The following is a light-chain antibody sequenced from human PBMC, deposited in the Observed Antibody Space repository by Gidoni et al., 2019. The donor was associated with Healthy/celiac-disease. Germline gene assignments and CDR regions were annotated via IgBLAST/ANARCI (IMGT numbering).Light chain of an antibody. CDR2: WAS. CDR3: QQYYSTPQT. V-gene: IGKV4-1*01. J-gene: IGKJ1*01. CDR1: QSVLYSSNNKNY. Sequence: IVITKSPDSLAVSLGESATINCKSSQSVLYSSNNKNYLAWYQQKPGQPPKLLIYWASTRESGVPDRFSGSGSGTDFTLTISSLQAEDVAVYYCQQYYSTPQTFGQXTKVEIK.